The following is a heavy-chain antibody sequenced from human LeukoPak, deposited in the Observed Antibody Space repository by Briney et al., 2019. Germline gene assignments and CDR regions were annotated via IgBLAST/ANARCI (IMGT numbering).Heavy chain of an antibody. J-gene: IGHJ3*02. CDR3: ASGDCGGDCYSRLDAFDI. Sequence: PSQTLSLTCTVSGGSISSGSYSWSWIRQPAGKGLEWIGRIYTSGSTNYNPSLKSRVTISVDTSKNQFSLKLSSVTAADTAVYYCASGDCGGDCYSRLDAFDIWGQGTMVTVSS. CDR1: GGSISSGSYS. D-gene: IGHD2-21*01. V-gene: IGHV4-61*02. CDR2: IYTSGST.